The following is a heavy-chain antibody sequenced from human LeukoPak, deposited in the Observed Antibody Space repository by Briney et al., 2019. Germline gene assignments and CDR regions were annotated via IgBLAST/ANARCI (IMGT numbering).Heavy chain of an antibody. CDR2: INPSGGST. J-gene: IGHJ3*02. D-gene: IGHD1-1*01. Sequence: PSVKPSCKASGHILTSYYVDWVRHPPGQGLEWMGIINPSGGSTSYAQKFQGRVTMTRDTSTRTVYMELSSLRSEDTAVYYCARANPHERGDAFDIWGQGTMVTVSS. V-gene: IGHV1-46*01. CDR3: ARANPHERGDAFDI. CDR1: GHILTSYY.